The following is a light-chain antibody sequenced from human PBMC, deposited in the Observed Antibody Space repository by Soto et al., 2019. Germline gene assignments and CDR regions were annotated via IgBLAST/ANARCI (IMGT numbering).Light chain of an antibody. CDR1: SSDVGGYNY. J-gene: IGLJ1*01. CDR3: ASYAGSITV. V-gene: IGLV2-8*01. CDR2: EVT. Sequence: QSALTQPPSASGSPGQSVTISCTGTSSDVGGYNYVSWYQQHPGKAPKLMIYEVTKRPSGVPDRFSGSKSGNTASLTVSGLQAEDGADYYCASYAGSITVFGTGTKLTVL.